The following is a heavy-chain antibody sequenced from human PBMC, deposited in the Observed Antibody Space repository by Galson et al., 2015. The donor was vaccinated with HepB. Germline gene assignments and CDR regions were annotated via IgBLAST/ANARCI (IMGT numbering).Heavy chain of an antibody. V-gene: IGHV4-34*01. Sequence: SETLSLTCAVYGGSFSSNSWNWLRQPPGKGLEWIGEINHSGSTNYNPSLKSRLTISVDTSKNQFSLNLSSVSAADAAEYYCARFNFSSGLDYWGQGTLVTVSS. CDR1: GGSFSSNS. CDR3: ARFNFSSGLDY. CDR2: INHSGST. D-gene: IGHD6-6*01. J-gene: IGHJ4*02.